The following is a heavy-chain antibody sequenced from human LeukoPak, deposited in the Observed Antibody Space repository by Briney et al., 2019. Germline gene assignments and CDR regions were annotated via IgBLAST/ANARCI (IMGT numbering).Heavy chain of an antibody. J-gene: IGHJ1*01. CDR3: ARREIPSSGWDH. Sequence: GESLKISCKGSVYNFISYWIGWVRQMPGKGLEWMGIIYPGDSDTKYGPSFQGQVTISADKSISTAYLQWSSLKASDTAMYYCARREIPSSGWDHWGQGTLVTLSS. V-gene: IGHV5-51*01. D-gene: IGHD6-19*01. CDR2: IYPGDSDT. CDR1: VYNFISYW.